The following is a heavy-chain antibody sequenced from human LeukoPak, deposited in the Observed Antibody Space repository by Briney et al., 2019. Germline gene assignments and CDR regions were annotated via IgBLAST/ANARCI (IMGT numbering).Heavy chain of an antibody. V-gene: IGHV3-30*04. CDR1: GLTFSSYA. CDR3: AREPPRPPLTHDY. CDR2: ISYDGSNK. J-gene: IGHJ4*02. Sequence: PGGSLRLSCAASGLTFSSYAMHWVRQAPGKGLEWVAVISYDGSNKYYADSVKGRFTISRDNSENTLYLQMNSLRAEDTAVYYCAREPPRPPLTHDYWGQGTLVTVSS. D-gene: IGHD2-21*02.